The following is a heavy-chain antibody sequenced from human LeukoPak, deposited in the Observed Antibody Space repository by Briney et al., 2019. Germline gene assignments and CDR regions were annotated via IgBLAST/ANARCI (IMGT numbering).Heavy chain of an antibody. V-gene: IGHV3-48*03. J-gene: IGHJ5*02. CDR2: ISSSSSTI. Sequence: GGSLRLSCAASGFTFSSYEMNRVRQAPGKGLEWVSYISSSSSTIYYADSVKGRFTISRDNAKNSLYLQMNSLRAEDTAVYYCARVGRSWTIRPSSWFDPWGQGTLVTVSS. D-gene: IGHD1-26*01. CDR1: GFTFSSYE. CDR3: ARVGRSWTIRPSSWFDP.